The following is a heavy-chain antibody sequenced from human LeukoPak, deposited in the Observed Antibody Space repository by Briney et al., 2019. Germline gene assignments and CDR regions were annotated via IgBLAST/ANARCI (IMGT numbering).Heavy chain of an antibody. V-gene: IGHV1-2*02. J-gene: IGHJ3*01. D-gene: IGHD1-26*01. CDR1: GYTFTGYY. CDR2: INPHSGGT. Sequence: ASVRVSCKASGYTFTGYYIHWVRQAPGQGLEWMGWINPHSGGTNYAQKLQGRVTMTTDTSTSTAYMELRSLRSDDTAVYYCARGGRWELPRPYAFDVWGQGTMVTVSS. CDR3: ARGGRWELPRPYAFDV.